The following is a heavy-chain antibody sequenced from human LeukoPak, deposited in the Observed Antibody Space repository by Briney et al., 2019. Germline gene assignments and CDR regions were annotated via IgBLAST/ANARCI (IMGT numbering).Heavy chain of an antibody. CDR1: GYSISSGYY. J-gene: IGHJ5*02. V-gene: IGHV4-38-2*02. Sequence: SETLSLTCTVSGYSISSGYYWGWIRQPPGKGLEWIGSIYHSGSTYYNPSLKSRVTISVDTSKNQFSLKLSSVTAAGTAVYYCARVSEMPYGGWFDPWGQGTLVTVSS. CDR2: IYHSGST. D-gene: IGHD5-24*01. CDR3: ARVSEMPYGGWFDP.